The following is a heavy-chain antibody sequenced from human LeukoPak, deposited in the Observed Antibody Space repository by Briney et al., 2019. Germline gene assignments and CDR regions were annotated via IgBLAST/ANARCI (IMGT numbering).Heavy chain of an antibody. D-gene: IGHD2-2*01. CDR2: ISRSSRYI. V-gene: IGHV3-21*01. CDR3: ARTRNLGYCSSTSCPNFDY. CDR1: GLTFTNYS. J-gene: IGHJ4*02. Sequence: GSLRLSCAASGLTFTNYSMNWVRQAPGMGLGWVSSISRSSRYIDYADSVKGRFTISRDNAKNSLYLQMNSLRAEDTAVYYCARTRNLGYCSSTSCPNFDYWGQGTLVTVSS.